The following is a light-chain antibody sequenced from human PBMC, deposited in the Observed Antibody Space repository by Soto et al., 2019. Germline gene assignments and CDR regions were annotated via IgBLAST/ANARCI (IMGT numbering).Light chain of an antibody. Sequence: QSVLTKPPSASGSPGQSVTISCTGTSSDVGGYNYVSWYQHHPGKAPKLIIYEVYKRPSGVPDRFSGSKSGNTAALTVSGLQAEDEADYYCSSYVGTNSYVFGTGTKVPVL. CDR3: SSYVGTNSYV. CDR2: EVY. CDR1: SSDVGGYNY. V-gene: IGLV2-8*01. J-gene: IGLJ1*01.